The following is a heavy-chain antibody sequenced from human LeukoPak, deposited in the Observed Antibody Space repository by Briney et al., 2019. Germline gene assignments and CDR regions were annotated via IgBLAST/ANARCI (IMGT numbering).Heavy chain of an antibody. J-gene: IGHJ6*03. CDR1: GFIFSHHG. CDR3: AKGGSAVAVHYYYYYYMDV. CDR2: IRADAVTT. V-gene: IGHV3-23*01. D-gene: IGHD6-19*01. Sequence: PGGSLRLSCATSGFIFSHHGMNWVRQAPGKGLEWVSGIRADAVTTYYADSVKGRFTISRDNSKNTLYLQMNSLRAEDTAVYYCAKGGSAVAVHYYYYYYMDVWGKGTTVTISS.